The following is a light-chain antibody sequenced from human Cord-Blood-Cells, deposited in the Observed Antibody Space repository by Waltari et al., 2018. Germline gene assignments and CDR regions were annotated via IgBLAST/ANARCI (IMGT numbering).Light chain of an antibody. CDR1: SSDVGGYNY. CDR3: SSYTSSSTYV. Sequence: QSALTQPASVSGSPGQSITISCTGTSSDVGGYNYVSWYQQHPGKAPKLMIYDVSNRPAGVSTRFSGSKSGNTASLPISGLQAEDEADYYCSSYTSSSTYVFGTGTKVTVL. V-gene: IGLV2-14*03. J-gene: IGLJ1*01. CDR2: DVS.